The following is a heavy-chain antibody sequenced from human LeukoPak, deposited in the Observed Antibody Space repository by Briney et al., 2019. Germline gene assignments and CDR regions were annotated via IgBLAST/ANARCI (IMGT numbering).Heavy chain of an antibody. CDR2: INPSGVST. CDR3: AKDGVAGTYYFDY. CDR1: GYTFTSHY. Sequence: ASVKVSCKASGYTFTSHYIHWLRHAPGQGLEWMGIINPSGVSTSYPQKFQGRVTLTRDTSTSTVYMELNSLRSEDTAVYFCAKDGVAGTYYFDYWGQGTLVTVSS. J-gene: IGHJ4*02. D-gene: IGHD6-19*01. V-gene: IGHV1-46*01.